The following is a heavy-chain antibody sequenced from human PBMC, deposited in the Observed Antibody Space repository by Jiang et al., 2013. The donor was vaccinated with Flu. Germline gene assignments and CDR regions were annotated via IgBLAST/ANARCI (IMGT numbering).Heavy chain of an antibody. J-gene: IGHJ6*02. Sequence: QTLSLTCAISGDSVSSNSAAWNWIRQSPSRGLEWLGRTFYRSKWYSDYAVSVKSRVIVNPDTSKNQFSLQLNSVTPEDTAVYYCARGRVDYYAMDVWGQGTTVTVSS. CDR1: GDSVSSNSAA. CDR3: ARGRVDYYAMDV. V-gene: IGHV6-1*01. CDR2: TFYRSKWYS.